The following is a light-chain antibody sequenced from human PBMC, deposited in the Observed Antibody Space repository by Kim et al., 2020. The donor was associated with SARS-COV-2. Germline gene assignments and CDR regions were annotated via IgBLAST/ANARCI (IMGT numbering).Light chain of an antibody. Sequence: DIQMTQSPSTLSASVGDRVTITCRASQSIGTWLTWYQQKPGKAPKLLIYKASSLHSGVPSRFSGSGSGTEFTLTISSLQPDDIATYFCQQSNSYSRTFGQGTKVDIK. CDR1: QSIGTW. V-gene: IGKV1-5*03. CDR2: KAS. CDR3: QQSNSYSRT. J-gene: IGKJ1*01.